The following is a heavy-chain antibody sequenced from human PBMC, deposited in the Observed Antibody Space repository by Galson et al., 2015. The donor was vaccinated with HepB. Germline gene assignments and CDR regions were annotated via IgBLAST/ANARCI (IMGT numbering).Heavy chain of an antibody. CDR2: ISSSSSYT. J-gene: IGHJ5*02. CDR3: ARVNRQYDSWFDP. D-gene: IGHD3-16*01. Sequence: SLRLSCAASGFTFSDYYMSWIRQAPGKGLEWVSYISSSSSYTNYADSVKGRFTISRDNAKNSLYLQMNSLRAEDTAVYYCARVNRQYDSWFDPWGQGTLVIVSA. V-gene: IGHV3-11*06. CDR1: GFTFSDYY.